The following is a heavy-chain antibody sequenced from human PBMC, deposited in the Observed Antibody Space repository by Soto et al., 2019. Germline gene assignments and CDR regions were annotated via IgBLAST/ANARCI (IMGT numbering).Heavy chain of an antibody. Sequence: QMQLVQSGAEVKKTGSSVKVSCKASGYTFTYRYLHWVRQAPGQALEWMGWITPFNGNTNYAQKCQDRVTITRDRSMSTAYMELSSLRSEDTAMYYCASSSSSTYYFDYWGQGTLVTVSS. CDR3: ASSSSSTYYFDY. CDR1: GYTFTYRY. CDR2: ITPFNGNT. V-gene: IGHV1-45*02. D-gene: IGHD6-13*01. J-gene: IGHJ4*02.